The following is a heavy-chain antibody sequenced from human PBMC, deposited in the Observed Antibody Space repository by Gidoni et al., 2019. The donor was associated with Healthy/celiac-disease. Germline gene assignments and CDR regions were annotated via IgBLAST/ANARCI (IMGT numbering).Heavy chain of an antibody. CDR3: ARGRGYSGYDSALYYYYYMDV. CDR2: IIPIFGTA. Sequence: QVQLVQSGAEVKKPGSSVKVSCKASGGTFSSYAISCVRQAPGQGLEWMGGIIPIFGTANYAQKFQGRVTITADESTSTAYMELSSLRSEDTAVYYCARGRGYSGYDSALYYYYYMDVWGKGTTVTVSS. CDR1: GGTFSSYA. D-gene: IGHD5-12*01. V-gene: IGHV1-69*01. J-gene: IGHJ6*03.